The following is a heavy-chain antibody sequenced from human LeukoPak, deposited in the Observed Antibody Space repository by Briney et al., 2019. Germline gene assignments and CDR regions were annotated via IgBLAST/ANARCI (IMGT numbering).Heavy chain of an antibody. V-gene: IGHV6-1*01. J-gene: IGHJ4*02. D-gene: IGHD3-22*01. CDR2: TYYRSKWYN. CDR3: ARYYGSSGYYYGRERAYFDY. Sequence: SQTLSLTCAISGDSVSSNSAAWNWIRQSPSRGLEWLERTYYRSKWYNDYAVSVKSRITINPDTSKNQFSLQLNSVTPEDTAVYYCARYYGSSGYYYGRERAYFDYWGQGTLVTVSS. CDR1: GDSVSSNSAA.